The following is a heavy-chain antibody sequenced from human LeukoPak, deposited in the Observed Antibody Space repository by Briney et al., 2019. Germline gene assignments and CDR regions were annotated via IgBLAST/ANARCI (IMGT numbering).Heavy chain of an antibody. CDR2: ISSSSYT. CDR3: ARVGAAAADY. V-gene: IGHV3-21*01. Sequence: GGSLRLSCAASGFTFSSYSMNWVRQAPGKGLEWVSSISSSSYTYYADSVKGRFTISRDNAKNSLYLQMNSLRAEDTAVYYCARVGAAAADYWGQGTLVTVSS. J-gene: IGHJ4*02. CDR1: GFTFSSYS. D-gene: IGHD6-13*01.